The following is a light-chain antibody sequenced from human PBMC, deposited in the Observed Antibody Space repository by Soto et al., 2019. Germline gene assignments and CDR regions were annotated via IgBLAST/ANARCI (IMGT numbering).Light chain of an antibody. CDR2: GAS. CDR1: QSVSSSY. Sequence: EIVLTQSPGTLSLSPGERATLSCRASQSVSSSYLAWYQQSPGHAPRLLIYGASSRATGIPDRFSGSGSGTHFTLTISRLEPEDFAVYYCQQYDSSPRTFGRGTEVEIK. J-gene: IGKJ1*01. V-gene: IGKV3-20*01. CDR3: QQYDSSPRT.